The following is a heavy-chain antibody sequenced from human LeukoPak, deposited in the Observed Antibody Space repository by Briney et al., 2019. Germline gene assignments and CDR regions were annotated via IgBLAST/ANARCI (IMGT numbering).Heavy chain of an antibody. CDR3: GGIPYGMDV. CDR2: IYSGGST. J-gene: IGHJ6*02. V-gene: IGHV3-53*01. Sequence: QPGGSLTPSCTASGLTVSSNYMSWVRQAPGKGLEWVSVIYSGGSTYYADSVKGRFTISRGNSKNALYLQMNSLRAEDTAVYYCGGIPYGMDVWGQGTTVTVSS. D-gene: IGHD3-16*01. CDR1: GLTVSSNY.